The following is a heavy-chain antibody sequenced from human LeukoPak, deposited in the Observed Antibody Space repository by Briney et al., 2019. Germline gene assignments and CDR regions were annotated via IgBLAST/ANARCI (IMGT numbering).Heavy chain of an antibody. V-gene: IGHV4-34*01. J-gene: IGHJ4*02. CDR2: VNHSGST. CDR1: GGSFSGYY. Sequence: PSETLSLTCAVYGGSFSGYYWSWIRQPPGKGLEWIGEVNHSGSTNYNPPLKSRVSISVDTSKNQFSLRLNSVTAADTAVYYCARGRRDDFWSGYSLYYFDYWGQGTLVTVSS. CDR3: ARGRRDDFWSGYSLYYFDY. D-gene: IGHD3-3*01.